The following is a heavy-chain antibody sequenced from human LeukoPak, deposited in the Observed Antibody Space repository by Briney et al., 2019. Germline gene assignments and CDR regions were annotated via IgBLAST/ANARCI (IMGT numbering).Heavy chain of an antibody. CDR2: IYRSGST. J-gene: IGHJ4*02. V-gene: IGHV4-38-2*01. Sequence: SETLSLTCAVSGFSISSGYHWGWIRQPPGKGLEWIVSIYRSGSTYYNPSLKSRVTISVDTSKNQFSLELGSVTAADTAVYYCARQDWTFDYWGQGTLVTVSS. CDR3: ARQDWTFDY. D-gene: IGHD3/OR15-3a*01. CDR1: GFSISSGYH.